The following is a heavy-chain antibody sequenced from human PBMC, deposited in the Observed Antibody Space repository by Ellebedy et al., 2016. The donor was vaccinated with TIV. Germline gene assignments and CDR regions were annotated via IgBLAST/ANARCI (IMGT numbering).Heavy chain of an antibody. J-gene: IGHJ4*02. V-gene: IGHV3-30-3*01. CDR3: ARGDAYYYDSGDLSGYFDY. Sequence: GESLKISCAASGFTFSSYAMHWVRQAPGKGLEWVAVIPYDGSNKYYADSVKGRFTISRDNSKNTLYLQMNSLRAEDTAVYYCARGDAYYYDSGDLSGYFDYWGQGTLVTVSS. D-gene: IGHD3-22*01. CDR2: IPYDGSNK. CDR1: GFTFSSYA.